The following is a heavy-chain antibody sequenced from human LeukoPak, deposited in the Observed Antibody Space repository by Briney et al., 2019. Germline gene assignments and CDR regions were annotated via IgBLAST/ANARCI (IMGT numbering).Heavy chain of an antibody. J-gene: IGHJ6*03. CDR2: ISSSSSYI. V-gene: IGHV3-21*01. D-gene: IGHD3-3*01. CDR1: GFTFSSYS. CDR3: ARDAAILLEWLVNYYYYMDV. Sequence: GGSLRLSCAASGFTFSSYSMNWVRQAPGTGLEWVSSISSSSSYIYYADSVKGRFTISRDNAKNSLYLLMNSLRAEDTAVYYCARDAAILLEWLVNYYYYMDVWGKGTTVTVSS.